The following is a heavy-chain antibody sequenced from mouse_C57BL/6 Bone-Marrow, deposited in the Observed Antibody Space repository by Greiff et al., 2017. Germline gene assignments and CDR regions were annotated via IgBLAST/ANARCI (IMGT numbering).Heavy chain of an antibody. CDR1: GFNIKDDY. J-gene: IGHJ4*01. CDR3: TPPAFYSMAY. CDR2: IDPENGDT. V-gene: IGHV14-4*01. Sequence: VQLQQSGAELVRPGASVKLSCTASGFNIKDDYMHWVKQRPEQGLEWIGWIDPENGDTEYASKFQGKATITADTSSNTAYLQLICLTSEDTAVYYCTPPAFYSMAYWGPCTLVPVSS.